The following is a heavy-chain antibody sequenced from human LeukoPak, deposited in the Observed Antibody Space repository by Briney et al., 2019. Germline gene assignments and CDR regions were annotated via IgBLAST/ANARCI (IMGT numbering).Heavy chain of an antibody. J-gene: IGHJ3*02. V-gene: IGHV3-7*01. CDR2: IKQDGSEK. CDR1: GFTFSSYW. D-gene: IGHD3-22*01. CDR3: ARDKYYDSSGYPAAFDI. Sequence: GGSLRLSCAASGFTFSSYWMSWVRQAPGKGLEWVANIKQDGSEKYYVDSVKGRFTISRDNAKNSLYLQMNSLRAEDTAVYYCARDKYYDSSGYPAAFDIWGQGTMVTVSS.